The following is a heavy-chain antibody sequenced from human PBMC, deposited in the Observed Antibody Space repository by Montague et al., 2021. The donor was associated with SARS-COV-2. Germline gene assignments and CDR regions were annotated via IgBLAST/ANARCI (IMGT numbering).Heavy chain of an antibody. V-gene: IGHV3-30-3*01. J-gene: IGHJ4*02. D-gene: IGHD5-18*01. Sequence: SLRLSCAVSGFTFTSYAMHWVRQAPGKGLEWVAVISFDGTNKYYTDSVKGRFTISRDNSKNTLYLQMHSVRPEDTAVYYCARDQGGYSYNDYWGQGTLVTVSS. CDR2: ISFDGTNK. CDR3: ARDQGGYSYNDY. CDR1: GFTFTSYA.